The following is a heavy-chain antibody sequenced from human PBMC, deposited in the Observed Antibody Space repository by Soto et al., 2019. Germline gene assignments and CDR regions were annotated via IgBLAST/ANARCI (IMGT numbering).Heavy chain of an antibody. J-gene: IGHJ6*03. CDR1: GGSISSSSYY. CDR3: ARQKSEGVWGPTYYYYYYMDV. Sequence: SETLSLTCTVSGGSISSSSYYWGWIRQPPGKGLEWIGSIYYSGSTYYNPSLKSRVTISVDTSKNQFSLKLSSVTAADTAVYYCARQKSEGVWGPTYYYYYYMDVWGKGTTVTVSS. D-gene: IGHD3-16*01. V-gene: IGHV4-39*01. CDR2: IYYSGST.